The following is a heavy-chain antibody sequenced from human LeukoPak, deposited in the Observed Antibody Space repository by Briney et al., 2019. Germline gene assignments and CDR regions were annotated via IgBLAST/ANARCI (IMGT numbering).Heavy chain of an antibody. CDR3: ARAHLIAVAGSYYYYYGMDV. J-gene: IGHJ6*02. CDR2: VIPIFGTA. V-gene: IGHV1-69*05. CDR1: GGTFSSYA. Sequence: SVKVSCKASGGTFSSYAISWVRQAPGQGLEWMGGVIPIFGTANYAQKFQGRVTITRDTSASTAYMELSSLRSEDTAVYYCARAHLIAVAGSYYYYYGMDVWGQGTTVTVSS. D-gene: IGHD6-19*01.